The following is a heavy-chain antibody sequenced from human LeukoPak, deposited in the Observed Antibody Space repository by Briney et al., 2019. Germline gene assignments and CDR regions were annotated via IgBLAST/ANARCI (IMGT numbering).Heavy chain of an antibody. D-gene: IGHD3-10*01. J-gene: IGHJ4*02. CDR2: INPSVGGT. V-gene: IGHV1-46*03. CDR1: GYGFTSYY. CDR3: ARHGSGRYYPAEGRVDY. Sequence: ASVKVSCKAFGYGFTSYYIHWVRQAPGQGHEWMGIINPSVGGTTYARKFQGRVTMTRDTSTSTVYMELGSLRSEDTAVYYCARHGSGRYYPAEGRVDYWGQGTLVTVSS.